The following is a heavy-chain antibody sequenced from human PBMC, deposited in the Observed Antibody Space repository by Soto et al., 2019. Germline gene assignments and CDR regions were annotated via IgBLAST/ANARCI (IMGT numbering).Heavy chain of an antibody. Sequence: ASVKVSCKASGYTFTSYCISWVRQAPGQGLEWMGWISAYNGNTNYAQKLQGRVTMTTDTSTSTAYMELRSLRSDDTAVYYCARLRPVYNILTGYSSNYYYGMDVWGQGTTVTVSS. D-gene: IGHD3-9*01. CDR2: ISAYNGNT. CDR1: GYTFTSYC. CDR3: ARLRPVYNILTGYSSNYYYGMDV. V-gene: IGHV1-18*01. J-gene: IGHJ6*02.